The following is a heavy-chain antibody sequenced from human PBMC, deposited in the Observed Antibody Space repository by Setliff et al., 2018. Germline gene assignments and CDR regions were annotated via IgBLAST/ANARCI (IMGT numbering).Heavy chain of an antibody. CDR1: GFSFSSYG. V-gene: IGHV3-48*01. CDR2: ISSSSSTI. D-gene: IGHD3-3*01. CDR3: AKDFWSGYVSYLDP. J-gene: IGHJ5*02. Sequence: GGSLRLSCAASGFSFSSYGMNWVRQAPEKGLEWVSYISSSSSTIYYADSVKGRFTISGDNAKNSLYLQMSDLRAEDTAVYYCAKDFWSGYVSYLDPWGQGTLVTVS.